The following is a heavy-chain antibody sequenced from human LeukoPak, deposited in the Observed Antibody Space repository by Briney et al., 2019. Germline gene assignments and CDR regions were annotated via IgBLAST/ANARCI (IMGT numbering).Heavy chain of an antibody. V-gene: IGHV1-8*01. CDR1: GYTFTSYD. J-gene: IGHJ3*02. CDR3: ARVHSSGWGVVSAFDI. D-gene: IGHD6-19*01. Sequence: GASVKVSCKASGYTFTSYDINWVRQATAQGLEWMGWMNPNSGNTGYAQKLQGRVTMTTDTSTSTAYMELRSLRSDDTAVYYCARVHSSGWGVVSAFDIWGQGTMVTVSS. CDR2: MNPNSGNT.